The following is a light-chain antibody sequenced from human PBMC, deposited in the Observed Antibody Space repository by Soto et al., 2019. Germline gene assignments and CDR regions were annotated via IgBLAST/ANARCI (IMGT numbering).Light chain of an antibody. CDR1: SSNIGNNY. V-gene: IGLV1-51*01. CDR3: GTWDSSLSAVV. Sequence: QSVLTQPPPVSAAPGQKVTISCSGSSSNIGNNYVSWYQQLPGTAPKLLIYDNNKRPSGIPDRFSGSKSGTSATLGITGLQTGDEADYYCGTWDSSLSAVVFGGGTKVTV. J-gene: IGLJ2*01. CDR2: DNN.